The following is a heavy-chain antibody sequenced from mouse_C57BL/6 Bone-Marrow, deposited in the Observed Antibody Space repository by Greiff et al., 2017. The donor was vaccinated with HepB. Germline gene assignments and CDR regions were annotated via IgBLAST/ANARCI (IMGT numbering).Heavy chain of an antibody. CDR3: AITTVVAPTFYFDY. CDR1: GYTFTSYG. Sequence: QVQLQQSGAELARPGASVKLSCKASGYTFTSYGISWVKQRTGQGLEWIGEIYPRSGNTYYNEKFKGKATLTADKSSSTAYMELRRLTSEDSAVYFCAITTVVAPTFYFDYWGQGTTLTVSS. D-gene: IGHD1-1*01. CDR2: IYPRSGNT. V-gene: IGHV1-81*01. J-gene: IGHJ2*01.